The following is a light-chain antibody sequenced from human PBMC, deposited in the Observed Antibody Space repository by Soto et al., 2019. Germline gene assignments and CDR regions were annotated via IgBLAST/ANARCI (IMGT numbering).Light chain of an antibody. V-gene: IGKV3-15*01. CDR1: QTVTSGY. J-gene: IGKJ1*01. CDR2: AAS. CDR3: QQYNNWPPWT. Sequence: EIVLTQSPDTVSLSPGERATLSCRASQTVTSGYLAWYQQKPGQAPRLLIYAASTRATGVPDRFSGSGSETEFTLTISSLQSEDYAIYYCQQYNNWPPWTFGQGTKVDIK.